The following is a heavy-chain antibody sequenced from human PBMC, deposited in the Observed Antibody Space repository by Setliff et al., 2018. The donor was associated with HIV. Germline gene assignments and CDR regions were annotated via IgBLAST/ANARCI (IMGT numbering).Heavy chain of an antibody. CDR1: GYSISSGYY. CDR3: ARQYNRQHGMDV. J-gene: IGHJ6*02. CDR2: IYHSGST. V-gene: IGHV4-38-2*01. D-gene: IGHD1-20*01. Sequence: NPSETLSLTCAVSGYSISSGYYWGWIRQPPGKGLEWIGSIYHSGSTYYNPSLKSRVTISVDTSKNQFSLKLSSVTAADTAVYYCARQYNRQHGMDVWGQGTTVTVSS.